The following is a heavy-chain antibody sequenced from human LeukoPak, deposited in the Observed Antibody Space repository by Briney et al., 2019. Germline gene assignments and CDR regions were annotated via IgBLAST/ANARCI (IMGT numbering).Heavy chain of an antibody. CDR2: ISAYNGNT. Sequence: ASVKVSCKASGYTFTSYGISWVRQAPGQGLEWMGWISAYNGNTNYAQKLQGRVTMTTDTSTSTAYMELRSLRSDDTAVYYCARFTSGELGYCSGGSCRTNDYWGQGTLVTVSS. CDR1: GYTFTSYG. CDR3: ARFTSGELGYCSGGSCRTNDY. V-gene: IGHV1-18*01. D-gene: IGHD2-15*01. J-gene: IGHJ4*02.